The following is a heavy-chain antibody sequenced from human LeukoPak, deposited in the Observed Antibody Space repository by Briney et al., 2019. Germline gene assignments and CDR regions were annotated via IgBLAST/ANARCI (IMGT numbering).Heavy chain of an antibody. V-gene: IGHV3-33*01. D-gene: IGHD2-2*01. J-gene: IGHJ5*02. CDR3: ARDLRVVPAVPYNWFDP. CDR1: GFTFSSYG. Sequence: GGSLRLSCAASGFTFSSYGMRWVRQAPGKGLEWVAVIWYDGSNKYYADSVKGRFTISRDNSKNTLYLQMNSLRAEDTAVYYCARDLRVVPAVPYNWFDPWGQGTLVTVSS. CDR2: IWYDGSNK.